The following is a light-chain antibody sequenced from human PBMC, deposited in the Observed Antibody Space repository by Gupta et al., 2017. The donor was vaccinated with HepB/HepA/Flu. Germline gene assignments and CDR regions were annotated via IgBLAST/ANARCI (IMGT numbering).Light chain of an antibody. CDR1: SSDVGYYNY. CDR2: DVS. J-gene: IGLJ1*01. CDR3: SSFTNSTAEV. Sequence: LPQPASVSGSPGQSITISCTGTSSDVGYYNYVSWYQQHPGKAPKVMIYDVSNRPSGVSNRFSGSKSGNTASLTISGLQAEDDAEYYCSSFTNSTAEVFGTGTKVTVL. V-gene: IGLV2-14*01.